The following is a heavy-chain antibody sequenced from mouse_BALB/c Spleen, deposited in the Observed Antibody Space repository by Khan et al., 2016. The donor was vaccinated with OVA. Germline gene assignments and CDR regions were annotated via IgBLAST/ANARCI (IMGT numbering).Heavy chain of an antibody. CDR3: TRWSYWFAY. D-gene: IGHD2-12*01. J-gene: IGHJ3*01. Sequence: LQQPGSELVRPGASVKLSCKASGYTFTSYWMHWVKQRPGQGLEGIGDIYPGRGSTNYDEKFKSKATLTVDTSSSTAYMQLSSLTSEDSAVYYCTRWSYWFAYWGQGTLVTVSA. CDR2: IYPGRGST. V-gene: IGHV1S22*01. CDR1: GYTFTSYW.